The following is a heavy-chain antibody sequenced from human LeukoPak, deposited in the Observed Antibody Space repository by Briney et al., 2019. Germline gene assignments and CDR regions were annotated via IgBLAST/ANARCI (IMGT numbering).Heavy chain of an antibody. CDR2: IRSKAYGGTT. D-gene: IGHD2-21*02. Sequence: GGSLRLSCTASGFTFGDYAMSWVRQAPGKGLEWVGFIRSKAYGGTTEYAASVKGRFTISRDDSKSIAYLQMNSLRAEDTAVYYCASPSGQVVTSSFDYWGQGTLVTVSS. V-gene: IGHV3-49*04. CDR3: ASPSGQVVTSSFDY. J-gene: IGHJ4*02. CDR1: GFTFGDYA.